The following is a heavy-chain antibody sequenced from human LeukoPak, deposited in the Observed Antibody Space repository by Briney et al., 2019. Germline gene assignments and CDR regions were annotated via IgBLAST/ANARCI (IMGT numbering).Heavy chain of an antibody. CDR1: GFTFSSYA. J-gene: IGHJ6*03. CDR2: ISYDGSNK. Sequence: GGSLRLSCAASGFTFSSYAMHWVRQAPGKGLEWVAVISYDGSNKYYADSVKGRSSISRDRSKNILYLQMNSLRAEDTAVYPCAKDRCSNGIGCYYYYMDVWGKGTTVTISS. V-gene: IGHV3-30*04. D-gene: IGHD2-8*01. CDR3: AKDRCSNGIGCYYYYMDV.